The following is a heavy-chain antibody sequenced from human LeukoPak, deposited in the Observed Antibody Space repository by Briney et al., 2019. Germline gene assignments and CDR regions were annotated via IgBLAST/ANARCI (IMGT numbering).Heavy chain of an antibody. CDR1: GGSFSGYY. V-gene: IGHV4-34*01. CDR2: INHSGST. D-gene: IGHD3-16*02. Sequence: SETLSLTCAVYGGSFSGYYWNWIRQPPGKGLEWIGEINHSGSTKYNPSLKSRLTISVDMSKNQFSLNLRSVTAADTAVYYCARDEDDYVWGTYRWWGQGMLVTVSS. CDR3: ARDEDDYVWGTYRW. J-gene: IGHJ4*02.